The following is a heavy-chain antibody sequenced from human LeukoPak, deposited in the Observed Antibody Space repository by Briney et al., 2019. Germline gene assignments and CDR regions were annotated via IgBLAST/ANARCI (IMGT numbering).Heavy chain of an antibody. CDR2: INPNSGGT. Sequence: ASVKVSCKASGYTFTGYYMHWVRQAPGQGLEWMGRINPNSGGTNYAQKFQGRVTMTRDTSISTAYMGLSRLRSDDTAVYYCARDIPYYDSSTYYYWDYWGQGTLVTVSS. CDR3: ARDIPYYDSSTYYYWDY. J-gene: IGHJ4*02. CDR1: GYTFTGYY. D-gene: IGHD3-22*01. V-gene: IGHV1-2*06.